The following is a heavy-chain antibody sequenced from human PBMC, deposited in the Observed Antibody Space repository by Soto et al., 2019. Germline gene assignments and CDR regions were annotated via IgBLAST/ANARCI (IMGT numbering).Heavy chain of an antibody. CDR3: ASGLEIFGAVISYYGMDV. Sequence: ASVKVSCKASGYTFTSYGIHWVRQAPGQRLEWMGWINAANGDTKYSPKFQGRVTITRDTSASTAYMELSSLRSEDTAVYYCASGLEIFGAVISYYGMDVWGQGTTVTVSS. J-gene: IGHJ6*02. V-gene: IGHV1-3*01. CDR1: GYTFTSYG. D-gene: IGHD3-3*01. CDR2: INAANGDT.